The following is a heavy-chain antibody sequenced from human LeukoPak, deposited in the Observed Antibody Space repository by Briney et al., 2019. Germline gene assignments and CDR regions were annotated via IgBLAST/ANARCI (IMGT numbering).Heavy chain of an antibody. CDR3: ARGGSYHGY. Sequence: SETLSLTCTVSGGSISSYYWSWIRQPPGKGLEWIGYIYYSGSTNYNPSLKSRVTISVDTSKNQFSLKLSSVTAADTAVYYCARGGSYHGYWGQGTLVTVSS. CDR2: IYYSGST. D-gene: IGHD1-26*01. CDR1: GGSISSYY. J-gene: IGHJ4*02. V-gene: IGHV4-59*01.